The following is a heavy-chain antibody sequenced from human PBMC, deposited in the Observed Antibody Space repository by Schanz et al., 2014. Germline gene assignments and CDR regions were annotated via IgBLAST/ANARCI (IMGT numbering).Heavy chain of an antibody. CDR3: ARGIGGYGANNYFDY. CDR1: SSLFPLYS. D-gene: IGHD5-12*01. CDR2: INTGSGDT. V-gene: IGHV1-3*04. Sequence: VSFKASSSLFPLYSTPWVLKAPGQRLEWMGWINTGSGDTKYSQNFQGRVTITRDTSASTAYMELSSLRSEDTAVYSCARGIGGYGANNYFDYWGQGTLVTVSS. J-gene: IGHJ4*02.